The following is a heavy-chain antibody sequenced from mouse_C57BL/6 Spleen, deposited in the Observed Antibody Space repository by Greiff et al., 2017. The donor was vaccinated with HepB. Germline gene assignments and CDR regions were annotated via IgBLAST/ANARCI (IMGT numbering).Heavy chain of an antibody. CDR1: GYTFTSYW. D-gene: IGHD6-1*01. J-gene: IGHJ3*01. Sequence: QVQLQQPGAELVKPGASVKLSCKASGYTFTSYWMQWVKKRPGQGLEWIGEIDPSDSYTNYNQKFKGKATLTVDTSSSTAYMQLSSLTSEDSAVYYCARPSGGLAYWGQGTLVTVSA. V-gene: IGHV1-50*01. CDR2: IDPSDSYT. CDR3: ARPSGGLAY.